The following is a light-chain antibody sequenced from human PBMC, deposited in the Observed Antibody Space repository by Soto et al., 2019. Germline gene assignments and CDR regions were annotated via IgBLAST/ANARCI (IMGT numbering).Light chain of an antibody. Sequence: EILMTQSPATLSVSPGERATLSCRASQSVSSNLAWYQQKPGQAPRLLIYGASTRATGIPARFSGSGSGTEFTLTISSLQSEDFAVYYCQQYNNWPSTTFGQGTKVDIK. CDR2: GAS. J-gene: IGKJ1*01. CDR3: QQYNNWPSTT. CDR1: QSVSSN. V-gene: IGKV3-15*01.